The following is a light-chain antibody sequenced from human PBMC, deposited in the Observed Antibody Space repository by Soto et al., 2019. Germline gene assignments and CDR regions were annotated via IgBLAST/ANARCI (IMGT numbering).Light chain of an antibody. V-gene: IGLV2-14*01. J-gene: IGLJ1*01. CDR3: SSYTTRSTRV. Sequence: QYALTQPASVSGSPGQSITISCTGTSSDIGGYNYVSWYQQHPAKAPKLMIFEVSNRPSGVSDRFSGSKSGNTASLTISGLQAEDEADYYCSSYTTRSTRVFGTGTKLTVL. CDR1: SSDIGGYNY. CDR2: EVS.